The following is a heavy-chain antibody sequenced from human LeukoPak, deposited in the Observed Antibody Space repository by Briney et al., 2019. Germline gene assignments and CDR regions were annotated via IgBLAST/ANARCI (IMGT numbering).Heavy chain of an antibody. CDR1: GYSIISSYY. CDR2: IYYSAST. Sequence: SETLSLTCTVPGYSIISSYYGSWIRQPPGKGLEWLGYIYYSASTNYNPSLKSRVTISVDTSKNQFSLKLSSVTAADTAVYYCARDSSSWSYYYYMDVWGKGTTVTVSS. D-gene: IGHD6-13*01. CDR3: ARDSSSWSYYYYMDV. J-gene: IGHJ6*03. V-gene: IGHV4-59*01.